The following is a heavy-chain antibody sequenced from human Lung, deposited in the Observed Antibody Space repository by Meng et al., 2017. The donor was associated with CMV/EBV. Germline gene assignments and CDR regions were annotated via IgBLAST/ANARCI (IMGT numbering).Heavy chain of an antibody. D-gene: IGHD2-2*01. CDR3: AKEGRYCSSTSCFYYFDY. J-gene: IGHJ4*02. CDR1: GFTFDDYT. Sequence: LTXAASGFTFDDYTMHWVRQAPGKGLEWVSLISWDGGSTYYADSVKGRFTISRDNSKNSLYLQMNSLRTEDTALYYCAKEGRYCSSTSCFYYFDYXRGGXLVTVSS. CDR2: ISWDGGST. V-gene: IGHV3-43*01.